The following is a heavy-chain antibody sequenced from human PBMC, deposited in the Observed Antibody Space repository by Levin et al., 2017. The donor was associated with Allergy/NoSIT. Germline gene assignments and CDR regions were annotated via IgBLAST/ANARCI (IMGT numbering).Heavy chain of an antibody. Sequence: GGSLRLSCAASGFTFDDYAMHWVRQAPGKGLEWVSGISWNSGSIGYADSVKGRFTISRDNAKNSLYLQMNSLRAEDTALYYCAKGSIAVAGRLDYWGQGTLVTVSS. CDR2: ISWNSGSI. CDR1: GFTFDDYA. J-gene: IGHJ4*02. CDR3: AKGSIAVAGRLDY. D-gene: IGHD6-19*01. V-gene: IGHV3-9*01.